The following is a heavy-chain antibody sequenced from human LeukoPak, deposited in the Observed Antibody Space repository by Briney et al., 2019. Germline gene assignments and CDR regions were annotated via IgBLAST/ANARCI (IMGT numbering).Heavy chain of an antibody. V-gene: IGHV4-34*01. CDR2: INHSGST. CDR1: GGSFSGYY. Sequence: SETLSLTCAVYGGSFSGYYWSRIRQPPGKGLEWIGEINHSGSTNYNPSLKSRVTISVDTSKNQFSLKLSSVTAADTAVYYCARAEYYYGSGSSYYYMDVWGKGTTVTVSS. J-gene: IGHJ6*03. CDR3: ARAEYYYGSGSSYYYMDV. D-gene: IGHD3-10*01.